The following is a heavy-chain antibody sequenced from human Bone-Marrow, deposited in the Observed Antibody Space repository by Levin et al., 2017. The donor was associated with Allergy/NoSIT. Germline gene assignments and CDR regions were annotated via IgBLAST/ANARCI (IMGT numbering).Heavy chain of an antibody. J-gene: IGHJ6*02. CDR2: INPNSGGT. D-gene: IGHD3-3*01. Sequence: ASVKVSCKASGYTFTGYYMHWVRQAPGQGLEWMGRINPNSGGTNYAQKFQGRVTMTRDTSISTAYMELSRLRSDDTAVYYCARDKLRFLEWLLLRRWANDYYGMDGWGQGTTVTVSS. CDR1: GYTFTGYY. CDR3: ARDKLRFLEWLLLRRWANDYYGMDG. V-gene: IGHV1-2*06.